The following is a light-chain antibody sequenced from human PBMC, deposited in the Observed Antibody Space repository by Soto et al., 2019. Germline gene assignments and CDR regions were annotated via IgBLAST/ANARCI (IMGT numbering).Light chain of an antibody. CDR1: QNINSD. CDR3: QQSHRSHTPT. CDR2: WTS. Sequence: DIQLTQSPSSLSASVGQRVTITCRASQNINSDLNWFQQRPGKAPKILIYWTSLLQDGVPSRFSGSGSGTDFTLTISSLHPEDFATYYCQQSHRSHTPTFGGGTKVDIK. V-gene: IGKV1-39*01. J-gene: IGKJ4*01.